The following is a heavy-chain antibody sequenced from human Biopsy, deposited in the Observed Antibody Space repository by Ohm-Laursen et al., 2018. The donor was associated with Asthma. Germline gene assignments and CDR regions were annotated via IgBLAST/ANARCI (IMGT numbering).Heavy chain of an antibody. J-gene: IGHJ6*02. Sequence: ASVKVSRRTSGYTFNSAGITWARQAPGQGLEWMGWISVNNGNTKVAQKLQDRVTMITDTSTSTAYIELRSLRSADTAVYFCARAVDYSHYYGIDVWGQGTTVTVS. D-gene: IGHD3-10*01. CDR3: ARAVDYSHYYGIDV. CDR1: GYTFNSAG. V-gene: IGHV1-18*01. CDR2: ISVNNGNT.